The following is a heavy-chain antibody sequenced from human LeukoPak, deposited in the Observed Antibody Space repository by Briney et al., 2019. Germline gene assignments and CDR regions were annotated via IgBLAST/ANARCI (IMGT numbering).Heavy chain of an antibody. V-gene: IGHV1-69*04. J-gene: IGHJ6*02. Sequence: ASVKVSCKASGGTFSSYAISWVRQAPGQGLEWMGRIIPILGIANYAQKFQGRVTITADKSTSTAYMELSSLRSEDTAVYYCATRVGTTVTTGGYYYGMDVWGQGTTVTVSS. D-gene: IGHD4-17*01. CDR3: ATRVGTTVTTGGYYYGMDV. CDR1: GGTFSSYA. CDR2: IIPILGIA.